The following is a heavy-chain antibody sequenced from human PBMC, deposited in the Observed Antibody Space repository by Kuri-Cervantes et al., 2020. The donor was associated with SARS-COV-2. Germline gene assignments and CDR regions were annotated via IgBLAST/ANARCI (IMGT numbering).Heavy chain of an antibody. Sequence: SETLSLTCAVYGGSFSGYYWSWIRQPPGKGLEWIGEINHSGSTNYNPSLKSRVTISVDKSKSQFSLKLISVTAADTAVYYCARSYGDYFRAWNYWGQGTLVTVSS. D-gene: IGHD4-17*01. CDR2: INHSGST. CDR1: GGSFSGYY. CDR3: ARSYGDYFRAWNY. V-gene: IGHV4-34*01. J-gene: IGHJ4*02.